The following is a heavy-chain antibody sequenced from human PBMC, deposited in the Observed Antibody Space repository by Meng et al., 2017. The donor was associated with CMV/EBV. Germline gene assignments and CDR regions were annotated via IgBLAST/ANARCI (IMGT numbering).Heavy chain of an antibody. CDR2: IIPILGIA. CDR3: ARDRGLAARPDV. V-gene: IGHV1-69*10. J-gene: IGHJ6*02. Sequence: SVKVSCKASRGTFSSYAISWVRQAPGQGLEWMGGIIPILGIANYAQKFQGRVTITADKSTSTAYMELSSLRSEDTAVYYCARDRGLAARPDVWGQGTTVTVSS. CDR1: RGTFSSYA. D-gene: IGHD6-6*01.